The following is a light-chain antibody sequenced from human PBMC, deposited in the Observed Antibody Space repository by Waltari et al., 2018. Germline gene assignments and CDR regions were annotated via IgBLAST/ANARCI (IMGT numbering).Light chain of an antibody. CDR3: QQCNDWPRT. J-gene: IGKJ1*01. CDR1: QSVSNN. CDR2: GAS. Sequence: EIVMTQSPAILSVSPGERATLSCRASQSVSNNLACYQQKPGQAPMLLIYGASTRSTGVPARFSGSGSGTEFTHTISSLQSEDFAVYYCQQCNDWPRTFGQGTKVEIK. V-gene: IGKV3D-15*01.